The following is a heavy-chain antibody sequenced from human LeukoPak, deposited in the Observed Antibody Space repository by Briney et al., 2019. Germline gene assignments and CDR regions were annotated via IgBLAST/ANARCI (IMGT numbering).Heavy chain of an antibody. V-gene: IGHV3-23*01. Sequence: PGGSLRLSCAASGFTFSSYAVSWVRQAPGKGLEWVSAISGSGGSTYYADSVKGRFTISRDNSKNTLYLQINSLRAEDTAVYYCATPIHDYGNIGSRSLDYWGQGTLVTVSS. J-gene: IGHJ4*02. CDR1: GFTFSSYA. CDR2: ISGSGGST. CDR3: ATPIHDYGNIGSRSLDY. D-gene: IGHD4-17*01.